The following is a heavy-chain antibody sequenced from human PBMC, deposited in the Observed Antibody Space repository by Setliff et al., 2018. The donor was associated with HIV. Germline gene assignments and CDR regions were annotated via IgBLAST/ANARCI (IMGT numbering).Heavy chain of an antibody. D-gene: IGHD4-4*01. J-gene: IGHJ4*02. V-gene: IGHV3-23*01. CDR3: AKTQTVITVYGPFDS. CDR2: ISGSGDIT. Sequence: PGESLKISCAASGFSFRSYAVSWVRQAPGKGLEWVSVISGSGDITYYRESVKGRFTVSRDNSNNTVYLQMNSLRAEDTAMYYCAKTQTVITVYGPFDSWGQGTPVTVS. CDR1: GFSFRSYA.